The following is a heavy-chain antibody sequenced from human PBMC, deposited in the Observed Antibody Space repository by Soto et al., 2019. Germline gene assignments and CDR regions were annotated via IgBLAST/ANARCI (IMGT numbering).Heavy chain of an antibody. D-gene: IGHD6-6*01. CDR1: GFTFSSYA. J-gene: IGHJ4*02. CDR2: ISGSGGST. Sequence: GGSLRLSCAASGFTFSSYAMSWVRQAPGKGQEWVSAISGSGGSTYYADSVKGRFTISRDNSKNTLYLQMNSLRAEDTAVYYCAKDKAYSSSFRGYFDYWGQGTLVTVSS. V-gene: IGHV3-23*01. CDR3: AKDKAYSSSFRGYFDY.